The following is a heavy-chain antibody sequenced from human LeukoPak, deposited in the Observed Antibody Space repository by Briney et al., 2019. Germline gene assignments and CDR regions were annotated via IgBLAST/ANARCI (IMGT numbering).Heavy chain of an antibody. V-gene: IGHV3-64*01. CDR2: ISNNGGST. J-gene: IGHJ4*02. D-gene: IGHD1-26*01. Sequence: GGSLRLSCAASGFIFGSYAMHWVRQAPGKGLEYVSAISNNGGSTYYANSVKGRFTISRDNSENTLYLQLGSLRAEDMAVYYCARPLSGTYWYYFDYWGRGTLVTVSS. CDR1: GFIFGSYA. CDR3: ARPLSGTYWYYFDY.